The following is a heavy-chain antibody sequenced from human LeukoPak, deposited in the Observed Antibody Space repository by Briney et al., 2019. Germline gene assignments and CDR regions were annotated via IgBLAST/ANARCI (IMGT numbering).Heavy chain of an antibody. CDR3: ARDRSGSYDLDY. J-gene: IGHJ4*02. D-gene: IGHD1-26*01. CDR1: GFTFSSYA. Sequence: GGSLRLSCAASGFTFSSYAMHWVRQAPGKGLEWVAVIWFDGSKQYYADSLKGRFTISRDSSKNTLYLQVISLRAEDTAVYYCARDRSGSYDLDYWGQGTLVTVSS. V-gene: IGHV3-33*08. CDR2: IWFDGSKQ.